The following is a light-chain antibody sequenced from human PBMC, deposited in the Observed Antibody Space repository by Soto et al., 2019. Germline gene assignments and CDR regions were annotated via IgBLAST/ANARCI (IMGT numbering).Light chain of an antibody. J-gene: IGKJ1*01. CDR2: AAS. CDR1: QGISSY. Sequence: AIRMTQSASARSASTGDRVTITCRPSQGISSYLAWYQQKPGKAPKLLIYAASALQSGVPSRFSGSGSGTDFTLTISCLQSEDFATYYCKQYYSYPPWTFGQGTKVDI. V-gene: IGKV1-8*01. CDR3: KQYYSYPPWT.